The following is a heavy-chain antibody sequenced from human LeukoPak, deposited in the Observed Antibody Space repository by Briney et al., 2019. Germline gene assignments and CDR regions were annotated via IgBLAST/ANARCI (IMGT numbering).Heavy chain of an antibody. D-gene: IGHD1-26*01. V-gene: IGHV1-18*01. Sequence: ASVKVSCKASGYTFTSYGISWVRQAPGQGLEWMGWISAYNGNTNYAQKLQGRVTMTTDTSTSTAYMELRSLRSDDTAVYYCAREYIVGATIYYFDYWGQGTLVTVSS. CDR2: ISAYNGNT. CDR1: GYTFTSYG. CDR3: AREYIVGATIYYFDY. J-gene: IGHJ4*02.